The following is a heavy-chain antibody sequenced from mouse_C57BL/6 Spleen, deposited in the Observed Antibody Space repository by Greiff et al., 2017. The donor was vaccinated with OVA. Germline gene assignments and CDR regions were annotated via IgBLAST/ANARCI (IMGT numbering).Heavy chain of an antibody. D-gene: IGHD2-12*01. V-gene: IGHV2-5*01. CDR3: AKNNNYDGAWFAY. CDR1: GFSFTSYG. CDR2: IWRGGST. J-gene: IGHJ3*01. Sequence: VKLQESGPGLVQPSQSLSITCTVSGFSFTSYGVHWVRQSPGKGLEWLGVIWRGGSTDYNAAFMSRLSITKDNSKRQVFFKMNSLQADATAIYYCAKNNNYDGAWFAYWGQGTLVTVSA.